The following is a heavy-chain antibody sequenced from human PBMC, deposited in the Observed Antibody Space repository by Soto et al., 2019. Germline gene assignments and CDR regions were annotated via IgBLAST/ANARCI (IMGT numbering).Heavy chain of an antibody. CDR1: GFTFSSYW. J-gene: IGHJ4*02. CDR3: VRTGDRHQDFLDY. Sequence: GGSLRLSCAAPGFTFSSYWMNWVRQAPGKGLEWVANINQDGNEDNLLDSVKGRFTISRDNAKNSLFLQMNSLRVDDTAVYYCVRTGDRHQDFLDYWGQAALVTVSS. CDR2: INQDGNED. D-gene: IGHD1-1*01. V-gene: IGHV3-7*01.